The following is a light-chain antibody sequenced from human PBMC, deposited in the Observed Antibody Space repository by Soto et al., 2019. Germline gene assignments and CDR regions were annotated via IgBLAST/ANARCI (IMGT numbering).Light chain of an antibody. V-gene: IGKV3-20*01. CDR2: GAS. J-gene: IGKJ1*01. CDR1: QSVSSNS. Sequence: EIVLTQSPGTLSLSLGERATLSCRPSQSVSSNSLAWYQQKPGQAPRLLIYGASSRATGIPDRFSGSGSGTDFSLNINRLEPEDFAVYFCQQYGSSPPWTFGQGTKVEIK. CDR3: QQYGSSPPWT.